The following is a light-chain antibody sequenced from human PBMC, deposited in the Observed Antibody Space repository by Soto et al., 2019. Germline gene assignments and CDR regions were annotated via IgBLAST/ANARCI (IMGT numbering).Light chain of an antibody. V-gene: IGKV3-15*01. CDR3: QQYYNWPPRIT. CDR1: PSVRPH. Sequence: ENVMTHVPARLSLSPGERGTLSRRASPSVRPHLARYQPKTGQAPRPPIYDASTRAPGLPARFSGSGSGKEFPPTLSGLQFEDFAVYYCQQYYNWPPRITFGQGTRLEIK. J-gene: IGKJ5*01. CDR2: DAS.